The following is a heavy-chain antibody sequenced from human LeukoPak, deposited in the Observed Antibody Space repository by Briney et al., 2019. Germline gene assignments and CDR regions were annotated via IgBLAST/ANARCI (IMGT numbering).Heavy chain of an antibody. J-gene: IGHJ4*02. D-gene: IGHD1-1*01. Sequence: SETLSLTCTVSGGSISSYYWGWIRQPPGKGLEWIGCIHYSGNTHYNPSLKSRVTISVDTSKNQFSLKLNSVTAADTAVYHCAGLSINWNALGYWGQGTLVTVSS. CDR1: GGSISSYY. CDR3: AGLSINWNALGY. V-gene: IGHV4-59*01. CDR2: IHYSGNT.